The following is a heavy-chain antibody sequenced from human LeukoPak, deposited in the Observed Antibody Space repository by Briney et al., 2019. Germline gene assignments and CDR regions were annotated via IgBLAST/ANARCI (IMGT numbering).Heavy chain of an antibody. D-gene: IGHD2-21*02. CDR3: ARDLYAGVLTY. CDR2: ISPYNGNT. V-gene: IGHV1-18*01. CDR1: GYTFSGYV. Sequence: ASVKVSCKASGYTFSGYVINWVGQALDQGLKWMGRISPYNGNTNYAQKLQGRVTMTTDTSTSTAYMELRSLRSDDTAVYYCARDLYAGVLTYWGQGTLVTVSS. J-gene: IGHJ4*02.